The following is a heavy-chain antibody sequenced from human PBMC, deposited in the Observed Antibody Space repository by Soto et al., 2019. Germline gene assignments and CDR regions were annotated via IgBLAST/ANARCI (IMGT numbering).Heavy chain of an antibody. Sequence: GGSLRLSCAASGFTFSSYAMGWVRQAPGKGLDWVSAIGGGGGSTYYADSVKGRFTISRDNSKNTLYLQMNSLRAEDTAVYYCAKIAEAVAGTFYGYWGQGTLVTVSS. J-gene: IGHJ4*02. CDR3: AKIAEAVAGTFYGY. D-gene: IGHD6-19*01. V-gene: IGHV3-23*01. CDR1: GFTFSSYA. CDR2: IGGGGGST.